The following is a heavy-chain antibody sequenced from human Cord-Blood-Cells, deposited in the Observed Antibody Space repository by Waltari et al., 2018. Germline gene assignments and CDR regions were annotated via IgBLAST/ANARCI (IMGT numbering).Heavy chain of an antibody. CDR3: ARDLGFDY. D-gene: IGHD3-16*01. CDR1: GSTVCSTN. V-gene: IGHV3-53*01. CDR2: IYSGGST. Sequence: EVQLVEAGGGLIKPGGSWGPSCAASGSTVCSTNMSWVRQAPGTGLEWVSVIYSGGSTYYADSVKGRFTVSRDNSKNTLYLQMNSLRAEDTAVYYCARDLGFDYWGQGTLVTVSS. J-gene: IGHJ4*02.